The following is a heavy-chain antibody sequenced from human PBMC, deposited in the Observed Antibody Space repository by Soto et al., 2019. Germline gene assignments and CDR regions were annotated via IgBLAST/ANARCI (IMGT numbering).Heavy chain of an antibody. CDR1: GDSISSDSYY. D-gene: IGHD3-9*01. J-gene: IGHJ4*02. CDR3: ARHRDYDILTGFLY. CDR2: IYRSGST. V-gene: IGHV4-39*01. Sequence: QLQLQESGPGLVKPLETLSLTCSVSGDSISSDSYYWGWIRQSPGKGLEWIGSIYRSGSTYYNPSLTSRVIMSVDTSKNQFSLKVNSVTAADTAVYYCARHRDYDILTGFLYWGQGTLVAVSS.